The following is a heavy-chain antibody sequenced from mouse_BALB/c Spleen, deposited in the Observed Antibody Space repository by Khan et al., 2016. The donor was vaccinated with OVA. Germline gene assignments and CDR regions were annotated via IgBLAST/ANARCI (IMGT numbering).Heavy chain of an antibody. CDR2: ISSGSSTI. CDR3: VRGNYYGSSYVGY. V-gene: IGHV5-17*02. J-gene: IGHJ2*01. Sequence: EVELVESGGGLVQPGGSRKLSCAASGFTFSSFGMHWVRQAPEKGLEWVAYISSGSSTIYYADTVKGRFTISRDNPKKTLVLQMTSLRSEDAAMYYCVRGNYYGSSYVGYWGQGTTLTVSS. D-gene: IGHD1-1*01. CDR1: GFTFSSFG.